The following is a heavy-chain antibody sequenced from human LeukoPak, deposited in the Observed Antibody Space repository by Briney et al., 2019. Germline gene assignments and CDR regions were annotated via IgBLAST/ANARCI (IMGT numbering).Heavy chain of an antibody. J-gene: IGHJ5*02. Sequence: GGSLRLSCVASGFTSNTYSMYWVRQAPGKGLEWVASFSRSGTHIYYADSVKGRFTISRDNANNSLYLQMKSLRAEDTAVYYCARDLRTGTLGVDWSDPWGQGTLVTVSS. D-gene: IGHD1-1*01. CDR2: FSRSGTHI. V-gene: IGHV3-21*01. CDR3: ARDLRTGTLGVDWSDP. CDR1: GFTSNTYS.